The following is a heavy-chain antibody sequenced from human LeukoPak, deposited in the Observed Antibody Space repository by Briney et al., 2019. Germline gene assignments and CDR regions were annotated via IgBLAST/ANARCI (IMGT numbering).Heavy chain of an antibody. J-gene: IGHJ6*03. V-gene: IGHV4-4*07. D-gene: IGHD5-18*01. CDR2: IYTSGST. CDR3: ARFTAIYDYYYMDV. CDR1: GGSISSYY. Sequence: PSETLSLTCTVSGGSISSYYWSWIRQPAGKGLEWIGRIYTSGSTNYNPSLKSRVTMSVDTSKNQFSLKLSSVTAADTAVYYCARFTAIYDYYYMDVWGKGTTVTVSS.